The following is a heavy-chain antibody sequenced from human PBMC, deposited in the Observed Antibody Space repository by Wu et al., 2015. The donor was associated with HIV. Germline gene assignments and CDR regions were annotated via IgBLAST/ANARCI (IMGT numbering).Heavy chain of an antibody. Sequence: QVQLVQSGPEVKKPGASVKVSCQASGYTLTTSDLHWVRQASGQGLEWMGWINPSTSHTTYAQNFQGRVTMTRNISINTAYMELNSLRSEDTAVYYCARRGTWGDRFNVIRGGLDVWGQGTTVTVSS. V-gene: IGHV1-8*01. CDR2: INPSTSHT. CDR1: GYTLTTSD. D-gene: IGHD1-1*01. CDR3: ARRGTWGDRFNVIRGGLDV. J-gene: IGHJ6*02.